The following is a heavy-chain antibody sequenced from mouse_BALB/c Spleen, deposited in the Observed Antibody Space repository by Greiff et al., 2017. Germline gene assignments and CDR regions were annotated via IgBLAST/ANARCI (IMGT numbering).Heavy chain of an antibody. V-gene: IGHV2-6-7*01. Sequence: VQLQESGPGLVAPSQSLSITCTVSGFSLTGYGVNWVRQPPGKGLEWLGMIWGDGSTDYNSALKSRLSISKDNSKSQVFLKMNSLQTDDTARYYCARDGGELGRAMDYWGQGTSVTVSS. CDR3: ARDGGELGRAMDY. CDR1: GFSLTGYG. CDR2: IWGDGST. J-gene: IGHJ4*01. D-gene: IGHD4-1*01.